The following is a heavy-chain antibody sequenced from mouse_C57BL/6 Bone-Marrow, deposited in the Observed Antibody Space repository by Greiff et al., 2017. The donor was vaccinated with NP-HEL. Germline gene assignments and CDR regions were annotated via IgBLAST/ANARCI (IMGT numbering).Heavy chain of an antibody. J-gene: IGHJ1*03. Sequence: QVQLKESGPELVKPGASVKLSCKASGYTFTSYDINWVKQRPGQGLEWIGWIYPRDGSTKYNEKFKGKATLTVDTSSSTAYMELHSLTSEDSAVYFCARGEEPNYYGSSYGYFDVWGTGTTVTVSS. V-gene: IGHV1-85*01. CDR2: IYPRDGST. CDR3: ARGEEPNYYGSSYGYFDV. CDR1: GYTFTSYD. D-gene: IGHD1-1*01.